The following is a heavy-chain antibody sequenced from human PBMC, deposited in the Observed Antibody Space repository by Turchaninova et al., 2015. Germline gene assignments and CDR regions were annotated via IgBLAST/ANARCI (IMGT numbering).Heavy chain of an antibody. CDR3: ARLGTRIDY. CDR1: GYILTDHA. Sequence: QVQLVQSGAEVKKPGASVKVSCKASGYILTDHAMHWVRQAPGQRLEWMGWISAGNDITKYSQKFQDRVTITRDTPASTAYMELSSLRSEDTAVYYCARLGTRIDYWGQGTLVTVSS. J-gene: IGHJ4*02. D-gene: IGHD1-1*01. CDR2: ISAGNDIT. V-gene: IGHV1-3*01.